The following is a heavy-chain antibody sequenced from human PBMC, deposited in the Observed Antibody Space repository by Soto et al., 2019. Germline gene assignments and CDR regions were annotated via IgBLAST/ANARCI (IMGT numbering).Heavy chain of an antibody. CDR3: ARLGIAAASLPIDY. J-gene: IGHJ4*02. CDR2: IYYSGST. V-gene: IGHV4-39*01. Sequence: QLQLQESGPGLVKPSETLSLTCTVSGGSISSSSYYWGWIRQPPGKGLEWIGSIYYSGSTYYNPSLKSRVTISVDTSKNQFSLKLSSVTAADTAVYYCARLGIAAASLPIDYWGQGTLVTVSS. CDR1: GGSISSSSYY. D-gene: IGHD6-13*01.